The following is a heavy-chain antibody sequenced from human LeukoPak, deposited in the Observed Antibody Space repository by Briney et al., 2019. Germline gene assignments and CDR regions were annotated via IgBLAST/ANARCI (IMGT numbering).Heavy chain of an antibody. Sequence: GRSLRLFCAASGFTFDDYAMHWVRQAPGKGLEWVSGISWNSGSIGYADSVKGRFTIFRDNAKNSLYLQMNSLRAEDTALYYCAKNGPAMQAYYYYYMDVWGKGTTVTVSS. CDR2: ISWNSGSI. CDR3: AKNGPAMQAYYYYYMDV. D-gene: IGHD2-2*01. J-gene: IGHJ6*03. CDR1: GFTFDDYA. V-gene: IGHV3-9*01.